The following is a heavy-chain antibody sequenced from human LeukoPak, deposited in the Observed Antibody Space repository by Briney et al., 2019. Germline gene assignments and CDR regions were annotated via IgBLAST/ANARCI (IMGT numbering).Heavy chain of an antibody. CDR3: PSTYLYDSTGYYRYDY. D-gene: IGHD3-22*01. CDR1: GGTFSSYT. Sequence: SVKVSCKASGGTFSSYTISWVRHAPGQGLEWMGRVIPILGIANYAQKFQGRVTITADKSTSTAYMELSSLRSDVTAVYHCPSTYLYDSTGYYRYDYWGQGCMVTVSS. CDR2: VIPILGIA. V-gene: IGHV1-69*02. J-gene: IGHJ4*02.